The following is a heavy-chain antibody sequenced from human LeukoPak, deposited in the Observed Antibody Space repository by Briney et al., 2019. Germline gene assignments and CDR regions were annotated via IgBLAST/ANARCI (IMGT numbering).Heavy chain of an antibody. CDR2: IYYSGST. Sequence: SETLSLTCTVSGAAITSNYWSWIRQPPGKGLEWIGYIYYSGSTNYNPSLKSRVTISVDTSKNQFSLKLSSVTAADTAVYYCARHRAMVRGDFDYWGQGTLVTVSS. D-gene: IGHD3-10*01. CDR3: ARHRAMVRGDFDY. J-gene: IGHJ4*02. CDR1: GAAITSNY. V-gene: IGHV4-59*08.